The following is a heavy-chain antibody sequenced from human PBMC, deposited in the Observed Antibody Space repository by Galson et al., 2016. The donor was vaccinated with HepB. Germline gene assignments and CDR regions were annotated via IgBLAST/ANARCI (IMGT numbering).Heavy chain of an antibody. CDR1: GFPFSSYA. J-gene: IGHJ4*02. V-gene: IGHV3-23*01. D-gene: IGHD2-2*01. CDR3: FRVPRYYADYSSGVGGG. Sequence: SLRLSCAASGFPFSSYAMSWVRQAPGKGLAWVSTISGAGTASYAYSVKGRFTISRDNSKNTLDLQMDSLRVEDTALYFCFRVPRYYADYSSGVGGGWGQGTLRTVSS. CDR2: ISGAGTA.